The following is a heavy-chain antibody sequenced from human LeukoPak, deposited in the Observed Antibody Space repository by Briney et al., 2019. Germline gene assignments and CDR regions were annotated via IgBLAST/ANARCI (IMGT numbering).Heavy chain of an antibody. CDR3: ANNRGYYDSSGYYYEN. CDR2: IWYDGSNK. V-gene: IGHV3-33*06. CDR1: GFTFSSYG. J-gene: IGHJ4*02. Sequence: GGSLRLSCAASGFTFSSYGMHWVRQAPGKGLEWVAVIWYDGSNKYYADSVKGRFTISRDNSKNTLYLQMNSLRAEDTAVYYCANNRGYYDSSGYYYENWGQGTLVTVSS. D-gene: IGHD3-22*01.